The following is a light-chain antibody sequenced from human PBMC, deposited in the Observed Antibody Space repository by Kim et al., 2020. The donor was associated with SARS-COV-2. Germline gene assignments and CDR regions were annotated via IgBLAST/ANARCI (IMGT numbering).Light chain of an antibody. CDR1: SSNIGSNT. CDR3: AAWDGGVV. Sequence: GNPGQRGTSSCSGSSSNIGSNTGNWYQQLPGTAPKLLIYSNNQRPSGVPDRFSGSKSGTSASLAISGLQSEDEADYYCAAWDGGVVFGGGTQLTVL. CDR2: SNN. J-gene: IGLJ2*01. V-gene: IGLV1-44*01.